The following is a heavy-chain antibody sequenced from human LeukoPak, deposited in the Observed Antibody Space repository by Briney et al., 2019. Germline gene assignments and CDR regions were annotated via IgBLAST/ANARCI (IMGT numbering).Heavy chain of an antibody. V-gene: IGHV4-39*07. D-gene: IGHD3-10*01. CDR2: IYYSGST. J-gene: IGHJ6*02. CDR3: ARVSTYGSGSHDV. Sequence: SETLSLTCTVSGGSISSSGYYWGWIRQPPGKGLEWIGSIYYSGSTYYNPSLKSRVTISVDTSKNQFSLKLSSVTAADTAVYYCARVSTYGSGSHDVWGQGTTVTVSS. CDR1: GGSISSSGYY.